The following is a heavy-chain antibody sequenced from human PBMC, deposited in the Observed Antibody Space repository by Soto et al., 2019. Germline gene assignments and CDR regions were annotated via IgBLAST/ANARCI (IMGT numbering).Heavy chain of an antibody. V-gene: IGHV3-21*01. CDR3: ARNNGGNSGGMDV. CDR1: GCTFSSYS. J-gene: IGHJ6*02. D-gene: IGHD2-21*02. Sequence: EVQLVESGGGLVKPGGSLRLSCAASGCTFSSYSMNWVRQAPGKGLEWVSSISSSSSYIYYADSVKGRFTISRDNAKNSLYLQMNSLRAEDTAVYYCARNNGGNSGGMDVWGQGTTVTVSS. CDR2: ISSSSSYI.